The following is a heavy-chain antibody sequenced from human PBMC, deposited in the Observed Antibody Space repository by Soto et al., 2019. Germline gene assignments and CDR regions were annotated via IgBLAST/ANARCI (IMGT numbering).Heavy chain of an antibody. Sequence: QVLLQESGPGLVQPSGTLSLSCAVSGGSISSNYFWGWVRQPPGKGLEWVGDISHSGSVNYNPSLTRRVTTPIDKAKNQFSLKLNSVTAADTAVYYCARSFGWYAIDYWGQGTLVIVSS. CDR2: ISHSGSV. CDR1: GGSISSNYF. D-gene: IGHD6-19*01. J-gene: IGHJ4*02. CDR3: ARSFGWYAIDY. V-gene: IGHV4-4*02.